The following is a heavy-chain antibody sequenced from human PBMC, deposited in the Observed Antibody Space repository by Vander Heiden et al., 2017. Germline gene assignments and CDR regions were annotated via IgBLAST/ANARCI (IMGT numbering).Heavy chain of an antibody. CDR3: ARTNTASLQDEYWYFDL. Sequence: EVQLVESGGALVQPGGSMRLSCASSGFTFSSYSMNWVRQGPGKGLEWVSYISSSSSTIYYADSVKGRFTISRDNAKNSLYLQMNSLRDEDTAVYYCARTNTASLQDEYWYFDLWGRGTLVTVSS. J-gene: IGHJ2*01. D-gene: IGHD4-4*01. V-gene: IGHV3-48*02. CDR2: ISSSSSTI. CDR1: GFTFSSYS.